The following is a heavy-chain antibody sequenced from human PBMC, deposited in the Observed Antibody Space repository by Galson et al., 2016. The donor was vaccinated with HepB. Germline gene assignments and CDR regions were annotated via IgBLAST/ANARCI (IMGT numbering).Heavy chain of an antibody. CDR2: ISSSGSTI. Sequence: SLRLSCAASGFTFSAYYMSWIRQAPGKGLEWVSYISSSGSTIYYADSVKGRFTISRDNAKNTLFLQMDSLKIDDTAVYYCAKGWSGPDSWGQGTLVTVSS. D-gene: IGHD3-3*01. J-gene: IGHJ4*02. V-gene: IGHV3-11*01. CDR1: GFTFSAYY. CDR3: AKGWSGPDS.